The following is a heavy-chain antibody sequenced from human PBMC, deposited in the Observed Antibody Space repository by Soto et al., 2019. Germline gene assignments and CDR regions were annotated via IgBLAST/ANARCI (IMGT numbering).Heavy chain of an antibody. CDR1: GFTFSSYG. CDR2: ISYDGSNK. Sequence: QVQLVESGGGVVQPGRSLRLSCAASGFTFSSYGMHWVRQAPGKGLEWVAVISYDGSNKYYADSVKGRFTISRDNSKNTLYLQMNSLRAEDTAVYYYAKDYAQLVRDAVSYPAEYFQHWGQGTLVTVSS. V-gene: IGHV3-30*18. D-gene: IGHD6-13*01. J-gene: IGHJ1*01. CDR3: AKDYAQLVRDAVSYPAEYFQH.